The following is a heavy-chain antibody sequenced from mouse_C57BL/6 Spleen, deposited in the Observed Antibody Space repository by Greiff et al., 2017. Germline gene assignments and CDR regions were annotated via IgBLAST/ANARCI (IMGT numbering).Heavy chain of an antibody. CDR1: GFTFSSYA. J-gene: IGHJ1*03. Sequence: EVMLVESGGGLVKPGGSLKLSCAASGFTFSSYAMSWVRQTPEKRLEWVATISDGGSYTYYQDNVKGRFTISRDNAKNNLYLQMSHLKSEDTAMYYCARETSDPTGGYFDVWGTGTTVTVSS. CDR3: ARETSDPTGGYFDV. CDR2: ISDGGSYT. V-gene: IGHV5-4*01.